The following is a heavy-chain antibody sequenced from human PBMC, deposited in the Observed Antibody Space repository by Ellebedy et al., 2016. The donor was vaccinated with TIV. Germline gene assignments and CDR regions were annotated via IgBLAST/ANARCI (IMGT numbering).Heavy chain of an antibody. J-gene: IGHJ3*01. CDR3: ARLAQAGVDDGGP. V-gene: IGHV1-69*13. CDR2: IIPIFATA. D-gene: IGHD4-23*01. Sequence: SVKVSXXVSGYTLTELSMHWVRQAPGKGLEWMGGIIPIFATANYAQNFQGRVTITADESTSTAYMELSSLRSEDTAVYYCARLAQAGVDDGGPWGQGTMVTVSS. CDR1: GYTLTELS.